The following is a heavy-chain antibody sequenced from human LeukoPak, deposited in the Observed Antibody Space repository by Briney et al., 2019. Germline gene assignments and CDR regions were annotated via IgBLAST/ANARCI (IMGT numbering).Heavy chain of an antibody. CDR3: ARDPTGYSSGWYKNWFDP. V-gene: IGHV3-11*01. CDR1: GFTFSDYY. Sequence: GGSLRLSCAASGFTFSDYYMSWIRQAPGKGLEWVSYISSSGSTIYYADSVKGRSTISRDNAKNSLYLQMNSLRAEDTAVYYCARDPTGYSSGWYKNWFDPWGQGTLVTVSS. CDR2: ISSSGSTI. D-gene: IGHD6-19*01. J-gene: IGHJ5*02.